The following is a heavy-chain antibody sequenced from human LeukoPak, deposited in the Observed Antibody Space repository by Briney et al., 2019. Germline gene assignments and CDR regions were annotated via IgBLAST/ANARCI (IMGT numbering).Heavy chain of an antibody. CDR1: GFTFSSYA. V-gene: IGHV3-23*01. Sequence: GGSLRLSCAASGFTFSSYAMTWVRQAPGKGLELVSAISGNGGTTYYADSVKGRFTISRDNSKNTLYLQMNSLRAEDTAVYYCAKVLRWPSSFDYWGQGTLVTVSS. CDR3: AKVLRWPSSFDY. J-gene: IGHJ4*02. D-gene: IGHD4-23*01. CDR2: ISGNGGTT.